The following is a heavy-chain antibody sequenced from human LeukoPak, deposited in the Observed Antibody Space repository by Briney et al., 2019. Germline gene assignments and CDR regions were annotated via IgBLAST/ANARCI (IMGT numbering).Heavy chain of an antibody. Sequence: PSETLSLTCTVSGGSISSYYWSRIRQPPGKGLEWIGYIYYSGGTNYNPSLKSRVTISVDTSKNQFSLKLSSVTAADTAVYYCARHPAAAAPGYWGQGTLVTVSS. CDR3: ARHPAAAAPGY. V-gene: IGHV4-59*08. J-gene: IGHJ4*02. CDR1: GGSISSYY. CDR2: IYYSGGT. D-gene: IGHD6-13*01.